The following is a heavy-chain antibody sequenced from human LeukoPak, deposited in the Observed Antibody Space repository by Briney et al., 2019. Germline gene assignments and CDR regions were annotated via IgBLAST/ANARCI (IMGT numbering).Heavy chain of an antibody. J-gene: IGHJ4*02. CDR3: AKVSYYDILKSWFDY. Sequence: GGSLRLSCAASGFTFSSYGMHWVRQAPGKGLEWVAFIRYDGSNKYYADSVKGRFTISRDNSKNTLYLQMNSLRAEDTAVYYCAKVSYYDILKSWFDYWGQGTLVTVSS. CDR2: IRYDGSNK. CDR1: GFTFSSYG. D-gene: IGHD3-9*01. V-gene: IGHV3-30*02.